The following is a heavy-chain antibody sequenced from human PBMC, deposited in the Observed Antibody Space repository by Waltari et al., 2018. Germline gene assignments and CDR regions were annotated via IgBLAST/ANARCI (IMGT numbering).Heavy chain of an antibody. CDR3: AKDHSDILTGYYNFDY. CDR1: GFTFSSHA. Sequence: EVQLLESGGGLVQPGGSLRLSCAASGFTFSSHAMSWVRQAPGKGLEWVSAISGSGGSTYYADSVKGRFTISRDNSKNTLYLQMNSLRAEDTAVYYCAKDHSDILTGYYNFDYWGQGTLVTVSS. CDR2: ISGSGGST. D-gene: IGHD3-9*01. J-gene: IGHJ4*02. V-gene: IGHV3-23*01.